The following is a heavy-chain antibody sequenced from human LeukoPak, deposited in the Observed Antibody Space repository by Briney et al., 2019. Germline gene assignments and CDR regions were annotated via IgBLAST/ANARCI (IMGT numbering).Heavy chain of an antibody. J-gene: IGHJ4*02. CDR2: ISGSGGST. CDR3: SKSAHFRNTMVRGVIPYFYY. Sequence: GGSLRLSCAASGFTFSSYAMSWVRQAPGKGLEWVSAISGSGGSTYYADSVKGRFTISRDNSKNTLYLQMNSLRAEDTAVYYCSKSAHFRNTMVRGVIPYFYYWGQGTLVNVSS. V-gene: IGHV3-23*01. CDR1: GFTFSSYA. D-gene: IGHD3-10*01.